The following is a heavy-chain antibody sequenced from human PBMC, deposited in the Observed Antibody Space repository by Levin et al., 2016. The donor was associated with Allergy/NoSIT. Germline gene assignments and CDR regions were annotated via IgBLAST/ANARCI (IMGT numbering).Heavy chain of an antibody. J-gene: IGHJ6*02. V-gene: IGHV4-61*01. CDR2: VYYSGST. Sequence: GSLRLSCTVSGGSVSSGSYYWSWIRQTPGKGLEWIGNVYYSGSTNYNPSLKSRVTISVDTSKNQFSLKLSSVTAADTAVYYCARDRRSGAGMDVWGPGATVTVSS. D-gene: IGHD1-26*01. CDR3: ARDRRSGAGMDV. CDR1: GGSVSSGSYY.